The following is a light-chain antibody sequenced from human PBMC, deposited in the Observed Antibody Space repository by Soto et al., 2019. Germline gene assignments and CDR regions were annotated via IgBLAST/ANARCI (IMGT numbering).Light chain of an antibody. CDR3: QQRGTWHPT. V-gene: IGKV3-11*01. CDR1: QSVDTY. Sequence: EIVLTQSPATLSLSPGESATLSCTTNQSVDTYFAWYQQKRGLAPRLLIYDASNRAIGIPARFSGRGSETDFILTISSLEPEDFATYFCQQRGTWHPTFGRGTRLEI. J-gene: IGKJ5*01. CDR2: DAS.